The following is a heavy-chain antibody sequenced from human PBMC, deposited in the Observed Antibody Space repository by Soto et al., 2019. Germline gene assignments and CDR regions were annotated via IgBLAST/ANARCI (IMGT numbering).Heavy chain of an antibody. CDR1: GGTFSIYA. Sequence: QVQLVQSGAEVKKPGSSVKVSCKASGGTFSIYAISWVRQAPGQGLEWMGGIIPIFGTANYAQKFQGRVTITADQSTSTAYMELSSLRSEDTAVYYCAYYGSGSYPYYYGMDVWGQGTTVTVSS. CDR3: AYYGSGSYPYYYGMDV. CDR2: IIPIFGTA. D-gene: IGHD3-10*01. V-gene: IGHV1-69*01. J-gene: IGHJ6*02.